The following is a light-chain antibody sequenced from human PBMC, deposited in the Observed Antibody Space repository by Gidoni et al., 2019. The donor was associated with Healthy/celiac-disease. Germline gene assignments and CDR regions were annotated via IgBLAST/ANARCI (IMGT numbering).Light chain of an antibody. J-gene: IGLJ2*01. V-gene: IGLV3-19*01. CDR2: GKN. CDR3: TSRDSSGNPL. Sequence: SSELTQDPAVSVALGQTVRITCQGDSLRSYYASWYQKKPGQAPVLVIYGKNNRPSGIPDRFSGSSSGTPSSLTITGAQAEDEADYYCTSRDSSGNPLYGGGTKLTVL. CDR1: SLRSYY.